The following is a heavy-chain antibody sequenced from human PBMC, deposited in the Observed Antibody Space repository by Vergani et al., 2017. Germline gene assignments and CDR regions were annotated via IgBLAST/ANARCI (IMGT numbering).Heavy chain of an antibody. CDR1: GGSISSGGYY. V-gene: IGHV4-31*03. CDR2: IYYSGST. J-gene: IGHJ5*02. D-gene: IGHD2-15*01. CDR3: ARSPSAATQVDWFDP. Sequence: QVQLQESGPGLVQPSQTLSLTCTVSGGSISSGGYYWSWIRQHPGKGLEWIGYIYYSGSTYYNPSLKSRVTISVDTSKNQFSLKLSSVTAADTAVYYCARSPSAATQVDWFDPWGQGTLVTVSS.